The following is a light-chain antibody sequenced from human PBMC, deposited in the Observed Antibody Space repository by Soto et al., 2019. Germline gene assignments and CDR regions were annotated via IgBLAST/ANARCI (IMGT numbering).Light chain of an antibody. CDR1: SRDVGGFQY. Sequence: QSALTQPPSASGSPGQSVTISCTGTSRDVGGFQYVSWYQHKSGKATKLIIYEVNERPSGVTDRFSGSKSDNPASMTVAVLQAEDEAAYYSSAYAGLKNVLFGGGTDLTVL. V-gene: IGLV2-8*01. J-gene: IGLJ3*02. CDR3: SAYAGLKNVL. CDR2: EVN.